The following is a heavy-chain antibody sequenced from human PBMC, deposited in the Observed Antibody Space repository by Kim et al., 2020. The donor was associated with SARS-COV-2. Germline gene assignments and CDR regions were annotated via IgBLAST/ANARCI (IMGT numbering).Heavy chain of an antibody. CDR1: GFTFGDYA. D-gene: IGHD3-22*01. J-gene: IGHJ4*02. CDR3: TRGSYYDSSGYLPDYDY. Sequence: GGSLRLSCTASGFTFGDYAMSWFRQAPGKGLEWVGFIRSKAYGGTTEYAASVKGRFTISRDDSKSIAYLQMNSLKTEDTAVYYCTRGSYYDSSGYLPDYDYWGQGTLVTVSS. V-gene: IGHV3-49*03. CDR2: IRSKAYGGTT.